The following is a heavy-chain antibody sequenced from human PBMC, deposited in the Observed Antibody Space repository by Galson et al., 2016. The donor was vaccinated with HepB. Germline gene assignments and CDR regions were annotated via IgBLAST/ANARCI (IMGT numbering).Heavy chain of an antibody. J-gene: IGHJ2*01. CDR2: TYYRSKWYN. CDR1: GDSVSSHSVT. Sequence: CAISGDSVSSHSVTWNWIRQSPSRGLEWLRRTYYRSKWYNDYAVSVKSRMTINPDTTKNQFSLQWNSVTPEDTAVYYCARRGSKEKGYFDLWGRGTLVTVSS. CDR3: ARRGSKEKGYFDL. V-gene: IGHV6-1*01.